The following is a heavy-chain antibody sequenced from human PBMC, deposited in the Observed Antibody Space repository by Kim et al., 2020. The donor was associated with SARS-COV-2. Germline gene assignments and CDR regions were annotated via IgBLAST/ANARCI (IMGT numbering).Heavy chain of an antibody. J-gene: IGHJ4*02. Sequence: YSQKFQSRVTITRDTSASTAYMELSSLRSEDTAVYYCAREEPTVTKNFDCWGQGTLVIVSS. CDR3: AREEPTVTKNFDC. V-gene: IGHV1-3*01. D-gene: IGHD4-17*01.